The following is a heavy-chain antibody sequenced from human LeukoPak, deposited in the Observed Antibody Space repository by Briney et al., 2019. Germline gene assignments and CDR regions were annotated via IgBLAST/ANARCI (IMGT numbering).Heavy chain of an antibody. J-gene: IGHJ3*02. CDR2: ISWNSGSI. V-gene: IGHV3-9*01. CDR3: ARGGTMIVVVIHASDI. Sequence: GGSLRLSCAASGFTFDDYAMHWVRQAPGKGLEWVSGISWNSGSIDYADSVKGRFTISRDNAKNSLYLQMNSLRAEDTAVYYCARGGTMIVVVIHASDIWGQGTMVTVSS. D-gene: IGHD3-22*01. CDR1: GFTFDDYA.